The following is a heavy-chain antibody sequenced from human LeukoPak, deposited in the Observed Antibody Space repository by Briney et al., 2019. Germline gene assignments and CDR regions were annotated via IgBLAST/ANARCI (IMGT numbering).Heavy chain of an antibody. Sequence: SETLSLTCTVPGGSISSYYWSWIRQPPGKGLEWIGYIYDSGSTNYNPSLKSRVTISVDTSKKQFSLKLSSVTAADTAVYYCARARPGYSYGYNYFDYWGQGTLVTVSS. V-gene: IGHV4-59*01. D-gene: IGHD5-18*01. CDR3: ARARPGYSYGYNYFDY. CDR2: IYDSGST. J-gene: IGHJ4*02. CDR1: GGSISSYY.